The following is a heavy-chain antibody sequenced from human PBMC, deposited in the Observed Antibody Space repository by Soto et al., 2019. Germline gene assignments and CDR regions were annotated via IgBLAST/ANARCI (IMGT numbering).Heavy chain of an antibody. Sequence: GEALKISCKGSGYSFTSYWISWVRQMPGKGLEWMGRIDPSDSYTNYSPSFQGHVTISADKSISTAYLQWSSLKASDTAMYYCARRGRRYFVWYRQNYYRYSLDVSGQRTTVTVSS. D-gene: IGHD3-9*01. CDR1: GYSFTSYW. CDR2: IDPSDSYT. CDR3: ARRGRRYFVWYRQNYYRYSLDV. J-gene: IGHJ6*01. V-gene: IGHV5-10-1*01.